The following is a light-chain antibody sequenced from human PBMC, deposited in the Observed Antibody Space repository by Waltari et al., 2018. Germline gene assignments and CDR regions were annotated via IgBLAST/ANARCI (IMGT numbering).Light chain of an antibody. CDR2: WTS. CDR3: QQYYTAPYT. Sequence: SILYSSNNKNYLAWYQQKPGQPPNLLIYWTSTRESGVPDRFSGSGSGTDFTLTISSLQAEDVAVYYCQQYYTAPYTFGQGTKLEIK. J-gene: IGKJ2*01. CDR1: SILYSSNNKNY. V-gene: IGKV4-1*01.